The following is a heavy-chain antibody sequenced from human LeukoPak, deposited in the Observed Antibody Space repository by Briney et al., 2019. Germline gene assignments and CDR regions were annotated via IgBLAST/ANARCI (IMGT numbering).Heavy chain of an antibody. Sequence: GGSLRLSCEASGSTFNSYSMNWVRQAPGKGLEWLSYISRTSDNIYYADSVKGRFTISRDNAKNSVYLQMNSLRAEDTAVYYCARSSGYPYLDYWGQGTLVTVSS. D-gene: IGHD3-22*01. J-gene: IGHJ4*02. CDR1: GSTFNSYS. CDR2: ISRTSDNI. CDR3: ARSSGYPYLDY. V-gene: IGHV3-48*01.